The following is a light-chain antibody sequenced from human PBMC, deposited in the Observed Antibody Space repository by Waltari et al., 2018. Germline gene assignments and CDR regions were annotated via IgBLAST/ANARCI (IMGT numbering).Light chain of an antibody. CDR3: QQYYDTTYT. CDR2: WAS. CDR1: QSVLYRSNNYNY. V-gene: IGKV4-1*01. Sequence: DIVMTQSPDSLAVSLGETATINCKSSQSVLYRSNNYNYLAWYQQKPGQPPTLLIYWASTRESGVPDRFSGSGSGTDFTLTISSLQAEDVAVYYCQQYYDTTYTFGQGTKLEIK. J-gene: IGKJ2*01.